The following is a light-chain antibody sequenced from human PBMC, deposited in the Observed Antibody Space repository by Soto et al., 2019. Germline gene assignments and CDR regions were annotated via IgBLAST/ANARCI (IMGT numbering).Light chain of an antibody. CDR3: QQYGNSPLT. CDR1: QSVSSSY. Sequence: EIVLTQSPGTLSLSPGERATLSCRASQSVSSSYFAWYQQKPSQAPRLLIYGASSRATGIPDRFSGSGSGTEFTLTISSLEPDDFAVYYCQQYGNSPLTFGQGTKVEIK. J-gene: IGKJ1*01. CDR2: GAS. V-gene: IGKV3-20*01.